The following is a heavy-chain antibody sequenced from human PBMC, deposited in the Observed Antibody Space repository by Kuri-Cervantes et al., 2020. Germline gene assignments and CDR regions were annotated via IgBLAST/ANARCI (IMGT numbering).Heavy chain of an antibody. CDR1: GFTFSNYA. J-gene: IGHJ4*02. V-gene: IGHV3-30-3*01. CDR2: ISYDGTNE. D-gene: IGHD1-1*01. Sequence: GESLKISCAASGFTFSNYAMHWVRQAPGKGLEWVTLISYDGTNEYYADSVKGRFTISRGNSQNTLYLQMNTLRDEDTAVYYCARPTTGTTLFIEYWGQGTLVTVSS. CDR3: ARPTTGTTLFIEY.